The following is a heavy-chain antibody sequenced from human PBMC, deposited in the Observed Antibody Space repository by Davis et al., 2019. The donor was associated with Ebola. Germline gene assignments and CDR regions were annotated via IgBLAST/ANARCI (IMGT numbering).Heavy chain of an antibody. D-gene: IGHD6-19*01. CDR1: GFTFTSYA. J-gene: IGHJ4*02. CDR3: ARVSLQWLVPN. V-gene: IGHV3-23*01. Sequence: GESLKISCAASGFTFTSYAMSWVRKAPGKGLEWVSGISGSGGNTHYADSVKGRFTISRDNAKNSLYLQMNSLRDEDTAVYYCARVSLQWLVPNWGQGTLVTVSS. CDR2: ISGSGGNT.